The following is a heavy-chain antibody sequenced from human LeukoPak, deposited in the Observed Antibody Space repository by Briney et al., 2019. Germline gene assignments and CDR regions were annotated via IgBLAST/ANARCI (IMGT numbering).Heavy chain of an antibody. Sequence: GGSLRLSCTASGFIFNNYALTWVRQAPGKGLEWVSLISWDGGSTYYADSVKGRFTISRDNSKNSLYLQMNSLRTEDTALYYCAKGLKYSSSSGFDYWGQGTLVTVSS. V-gene: IGHV3-43*01. CDR3: AKGLKYSSSSGFDY. CDR1: GFIFNNYA. D-gene: IGHD6-6*01. CDR2: ISWDGGST. J-gene: IGHJ4*02.